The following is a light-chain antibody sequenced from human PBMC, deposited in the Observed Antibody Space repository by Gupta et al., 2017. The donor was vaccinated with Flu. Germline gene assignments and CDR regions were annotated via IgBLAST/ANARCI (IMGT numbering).Light chain of an antibody. V-gene: IGKV1-39*01. J-gene: IGKJ1*01. CDR2: AAS. CDR1: QTISTY. CDR3: QQSYSFPPWT. Sequence: DIQMTQSPSSLSASVGDRVTITCRASQTISTYLNWYQQKPGRAPKLLIYAASTLENGVPSRFSGSGSGTDFTLTISSLQPDDFATYYCQQSYSFPPWTFGQGTKVEIK.